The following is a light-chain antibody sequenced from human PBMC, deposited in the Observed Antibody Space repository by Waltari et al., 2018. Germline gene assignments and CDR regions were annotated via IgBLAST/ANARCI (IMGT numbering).Light chain of an antibody. J-gene: IGLJ2*01. CDR2: DDS. CDR3: QVWDGGSEHVV. V-gene: IGLV3-21*02. CDR1: SIGSKS. Sequence: SYVLTQPDSVSVAPGQTATITCGGNSIGSKSVNWFQQKPGQAPVLVVHDDSDRASGIPEGFSGSNSGNPASLTSSGVEAGDEADYYCQVWDGGSEHVVFGGGTKLTVL.